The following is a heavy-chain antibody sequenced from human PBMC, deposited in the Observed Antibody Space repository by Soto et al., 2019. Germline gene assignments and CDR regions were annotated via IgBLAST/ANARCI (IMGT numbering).Heavy chain of an antibody. Sequence: GGSLRLSCAASGFTVSNYGMHWVRQTPGKGLEWVALILYDGSNKYYADSVKGRFTISRDNSKNTLYLQVSSLRAEDTAVYYCAKSRDAYNFYFYYGMDVWGQGTSVTVSS. CDR2: ILYDGSNK. V-gene: IGHV3-30*18. CDR1: GFTVSNYG. D-gene: IGHD1-1*01. CDR3: AKSRDAYNFYFYYGMDV. J-gene: IGHJ6*02.